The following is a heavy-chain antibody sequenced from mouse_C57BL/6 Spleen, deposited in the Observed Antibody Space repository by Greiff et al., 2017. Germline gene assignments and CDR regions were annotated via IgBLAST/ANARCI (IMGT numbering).Heavy chain of an antibody. J-gene: IGHJ3*01. D-gene: IGHD3-2*02. CDR2: IYPGSGST. CDR3: ARSGSSSGPFAY. CDR1: GYTFTSYW. Sequence: QVQLQQPGAELVKPGASVKMSCKASGYTFTSYWITWVKQRPGQGLEWIGDIYPGSGSTNYNEQFKSKATLTVATSSSTAYMQLSSLTSEDSAVYYCARSGSSSGPFAYWGQGTLVTVSA. V-gene: IGHV1-55*01.